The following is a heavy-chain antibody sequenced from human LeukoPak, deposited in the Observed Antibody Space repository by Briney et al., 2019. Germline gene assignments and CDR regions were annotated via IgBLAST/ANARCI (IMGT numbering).Heavy chain of an antibody. Sequence: PSETLSLTCTVSGGPISSGGYYWTWIRQHPGKGLEWIGYIYYSGSTYYNPSLKSRVTISIDTSKNQFSLKLSSVTAADTAVYYCARDNTAGGTWWFDPWGQGTLVTVSS. CDR2: IYYSGST. J-gene: IGHJ5*02. V-gene: IGHV4-31*03. CDR3: ARDNTAGGTWWFDP. D-gene: IGHD6-13*01. CDR1: GGPISSGGYY.